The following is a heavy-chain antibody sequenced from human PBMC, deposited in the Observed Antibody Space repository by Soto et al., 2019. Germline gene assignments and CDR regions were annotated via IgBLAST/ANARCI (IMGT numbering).Heavy chain of an antibody. V-gene: IGHV1-2*02. J-gene: IGHJ5*02. CDR2: INPHGGST. CDR1: GYSFSTYG. Sequence: GASVKVSCKASGYSFSTYGIRWVRQAPGHGLEWMGVINPHGGSTKYAQKFPGRVTLTRDTSIATAYLTLTSLTSDDTALYYCAKDLTRQLAYWLDPWGQGTRVTVSS. D-gene: IGHD6-6*01. CDR3: AKDLTRQLAYWLDP.